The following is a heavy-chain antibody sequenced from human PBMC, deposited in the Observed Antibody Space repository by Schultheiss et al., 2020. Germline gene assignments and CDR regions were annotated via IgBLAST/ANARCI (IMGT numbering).Heavy chain of an antibody. V-gene: IGHV4-59*08. CDR3: ARQGDYENWFDP. Sequence: SETLSLTCAVYGGSFSGYYWSWIRQPPGKGLEWIGYIYYSGSTNYNPSLKSRVTLSVDTSKNQFSLKLSSVTAADTAVYYCARQGDYENWFDPWGQGTLVTVSS. D-gene: IGHD4-17*01. CDR1: GGSFSGYY. CDR2: IYYSGST. J-gene: IGHJ5*02.